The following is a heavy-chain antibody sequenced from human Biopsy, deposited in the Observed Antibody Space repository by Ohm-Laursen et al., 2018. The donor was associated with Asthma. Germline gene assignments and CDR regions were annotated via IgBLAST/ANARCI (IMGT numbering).Heavy chain of an antibody. CDR2: ISVYNGNT. CDR1: GYTFNSAG. Sequence: SVKVSCKTSGYTFNSAGITWARQAPGQGLEWMGWISVYNGNTKDTQKLQDRVTMIADTSTSTAYMELRSLRSDDTAVYFCARAVDYSHYYGIDVWGQGTTVTVS. CDR3: ARAVDYSHYYGIDV. V-gene: IGHV1-18*01. D-gene: IGHD3-10*01. J-gene: IGHJ6*02.